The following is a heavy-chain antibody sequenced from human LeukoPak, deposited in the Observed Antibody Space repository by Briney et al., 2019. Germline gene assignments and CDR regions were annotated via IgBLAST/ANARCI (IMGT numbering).Heavy chain of an antibody. Sequence: PSETLSLTCAVSGGSISSSNWWSWVRQPPGKGLEWIGEIYHSGSTNYNPSLKSRVTISVDTSKNQFSLKLSSVTAADTAVYYCARSGQQLVPGWFDPWGQGTLVTVSS. J-gene: IGHJ5*02. CDR2: IYHSGST. CDR1: GGSISSSNW. CDR3: ARSGQQLVPGWFDP. V-gene: IGHV4-4*02. D-gene: IGHD6-13*01.